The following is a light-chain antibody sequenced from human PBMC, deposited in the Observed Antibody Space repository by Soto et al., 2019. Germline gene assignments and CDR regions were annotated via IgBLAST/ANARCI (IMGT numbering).Light chain of an antibody. J-gene: IGKJ4*01. CDR3: QQYYETPFT. Sequence: DVAEIHSPASPAVSLGGRATINCRSTQSVFYRSTKTSYLGWYQQKPGQPPKSLIEWASTRETGVPDRFSGSGSGRDFTLTINGLQAEDVAVYYCQQYYETPFTFGGGTKVDIK. V-gene: IGKV4-1*01. CDR1: QSVFYRSTKTSY. CDR2: WAS.